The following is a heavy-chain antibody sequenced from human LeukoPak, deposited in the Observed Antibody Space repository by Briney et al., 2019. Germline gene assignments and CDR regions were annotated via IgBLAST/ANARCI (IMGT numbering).Heavy chain of an antibody. Sequence: GGSLRLSCAASGFTFSSYSMNWVRQAPGKGLEWVSYISSSSSTIYYADSVKGRFTISRDNSKNTLYLQMNSLRAEDTAVYYCAGGTLAAALFYWGQGTLVTVSS. D-gene: IGHD6-13*01. V-gene: IGHV3-48*01. CDR2: ISSSSSTI. J-gene: IGHJ4*02. CDR3: AGGTLAAALFY. CDR1: GFTFSSYS.